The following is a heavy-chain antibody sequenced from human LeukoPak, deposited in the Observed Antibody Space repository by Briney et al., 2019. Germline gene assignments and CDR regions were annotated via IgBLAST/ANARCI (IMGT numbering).Heavy chain of an antibody. CDR1: GYTLTELS. D-gene: IGHD6-6*01. CDR3: ATGEHSVVAARYTFDY. J-gene: IGHJ4*02. V-gene: IGHV1-24*01. Sequence: ASVKVSCKVSGYTLTELSMHWVRQAPGKGLEWMGGFDPEDVETIYAQKYQGRVTMTEDTSTDTAYMELSSLRSEDTAVYYCATGEHSVVAARYTFDYWGQGTLVTVSS. CDR2: FDPEDVET.